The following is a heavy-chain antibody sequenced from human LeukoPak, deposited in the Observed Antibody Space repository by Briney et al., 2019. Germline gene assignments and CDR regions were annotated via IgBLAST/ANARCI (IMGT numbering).Heavy chain of an antibody. D-gene: IGHD1-26*01. V-gene: IGHV3-48*04. CDR2: ISSSSSTI. Sequence: GGSLRLSCAASGFTFSSYAMSWVRQAPGKGLEWVSYISSSSSTIYYADSVKGRFTISRDNAKNSLYLQMNSLRAEDTAVYYCAREDRMGAEGYWGQGTLVTVSS. CDR3: AREDRMGAEGY. J-gene: IGHJ4*02. CDR1: GFTFSSYA.